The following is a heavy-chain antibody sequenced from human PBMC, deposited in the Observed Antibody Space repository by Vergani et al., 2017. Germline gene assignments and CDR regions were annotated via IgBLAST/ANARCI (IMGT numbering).Heavy chain of an antibody. D-gene: IGHD2-2*01. V-gene: IGHV1-18*01. Sequence: QVQLVQSGAEVKKPGASVKVSCKASGYTFTSYGISWVRQAPGQGLEWMGWISAYNGNTNYAQKLQGRVTMTTDRSTSTAYMELRSLRSDDTAVYYCARDPQGIVVVPAANYYYYYMDVWGKGTTVTVSS. CDR3: ARDPQGIVVVPAANYYYYYMDV. J-gene: IGHJ6*03. CDR1: GYTFTSYG. CDR2: ISAYNGNT.